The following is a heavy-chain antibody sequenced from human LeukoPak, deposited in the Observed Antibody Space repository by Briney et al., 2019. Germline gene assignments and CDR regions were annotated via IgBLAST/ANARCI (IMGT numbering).Heavy chain of an antibody. CDR3: TREGRYPHCSGGISAAYFDY. CDR1: GFTFSDYY. V-gene: IGHV3-11*05. D-gene: IGHD2-15*01. CDR2: MSSTSSYT. J-gene: IGHJ4*02. Sequence: GGSLTLSCAASGFTFSDYYMGWIRQAPGKGLEWLSYMSSTSSYTNYPDSLQGRFTISRDNASNSLYLQMDSLRAEDKAVYYCTREGRYPHCSGGISAAYFDYWGQGALVTVSS.